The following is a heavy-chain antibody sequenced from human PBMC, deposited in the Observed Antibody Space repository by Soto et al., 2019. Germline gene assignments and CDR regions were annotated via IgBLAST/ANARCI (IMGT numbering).Heavy chain of an antibody. CDR1: GYSFTSYW. D-gene: IGHD3-9*01. Sequence: GESLKISCKGSGYSFTSYWIGWVRQVPGKGLEWMGIIYPGDSDTRYSPSFQGQVTISADKSISTAYLQWSSLKASDTAMYYCARANYDILTGSPNYYYYYGMDVWGQGTTVTVSS. CDR2: IYPGDSDT. V-gene: IGHV5-51*01. J-gene: IGHJ6*02. CDR3: ARANYDILTGSPNYYYYYGMDV.